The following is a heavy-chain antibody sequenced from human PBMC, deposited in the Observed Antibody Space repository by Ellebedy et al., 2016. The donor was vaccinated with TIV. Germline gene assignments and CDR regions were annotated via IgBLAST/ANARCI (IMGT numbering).Heavy chain of an antibody. CDR3: ARALQGTPDDLDY. D-gene: IGHD1-1*01. V-gene: IGHV4-34*01. CDR2: INHSGST. Sequence: SETLSLXXAVYGGSFSGYYWNWIRQPPGKGLEWIGEINHSGSTNYNPSLKSRVTISVDTSENQFSLKLSSVTAADTAVYYCARALQGTPDDLDYWGQGTLVTVSS. CDR1: GGSFSGYY. J-gene: IGHJ4*02.